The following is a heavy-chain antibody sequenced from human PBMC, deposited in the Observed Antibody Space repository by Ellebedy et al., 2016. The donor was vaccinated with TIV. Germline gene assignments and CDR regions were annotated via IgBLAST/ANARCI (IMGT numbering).Heavy chain of an antibody. CDR1: GFTFSGFT. D-gene: IGHD4-17*01. J-gene: IGHJ5*01. CDR2: ISSSGTYI. V-gene: IGHV3-21*01. CDR3: ARRGSYGDYAVQVNNWFDS. Sequence: PGGSLRLSCAASGFTFSGFTMNWVRQAPGKGLEWVSSISSSGTYIHNADSVKGRFIISSDNAKNSLYLQMKSLRVEDTAVYYCARRGSYGDYAVQVNNWFDSWGQGTLVTVSS.